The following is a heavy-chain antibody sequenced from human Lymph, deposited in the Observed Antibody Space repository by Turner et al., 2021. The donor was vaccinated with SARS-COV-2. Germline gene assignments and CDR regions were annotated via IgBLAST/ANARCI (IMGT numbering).Heavy chain of an antibody. CDR2: IYIGGTT. J-gene: IGHJ3*02. CDR1: GFTVSSNY. V-gene: IGHV3-53*02. Sequence: EVQLVKTGGGLIQPGGSLRLSCAASGFTVSSNYMSWVRQAPGKGMEWVSVIYIGGTTYYADSVKGRFTISRDNSKNTLYLQMNSLGAEDTAVYYCARDLGPLAFDIWGQGTMVTVSS. CDR3: ARDLGPLAFDI.